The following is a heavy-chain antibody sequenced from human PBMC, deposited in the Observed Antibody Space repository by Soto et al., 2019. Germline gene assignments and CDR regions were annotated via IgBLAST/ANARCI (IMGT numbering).Heavy chain of an antibody. CDR3: ARHYRLDFGVLNKWFDP. V-gene: IGHV4-59*08. CDR1: GGSISNFY. CDR2: IYSSGST. J-gene: IGHJ5*02. D-gene: IGHD3-3*01. Sequence: SETLSLTCTVSGGSISNFYWSWIRQPPGKGLEWIGYIYSSGSTHYNSSLKSRVTISVDTSENQFSLNLRSVTAADTAVYYCARHYRLDFGVLNKWFDPWGQGTLVTVSS.